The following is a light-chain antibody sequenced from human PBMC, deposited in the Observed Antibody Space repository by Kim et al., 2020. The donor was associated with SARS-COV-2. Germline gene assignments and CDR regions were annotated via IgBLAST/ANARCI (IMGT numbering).Light chain of an antibody. CDR1: SSNIGAGDD. Sequence: QGVTISWTGSSSNIGAGDDVQWYQQIPGTAPKLLIYGNSNRPSGVPDQFSGSKSGTSASLAITGLQAEDEAEYYCQSYDSSLSGWVFGGGTQLTVL. V-gene: IGLV1-40*01. CDR3: QSYDSSLSGWV. J-gene: IGLJ3*02. CDR2: GNS.